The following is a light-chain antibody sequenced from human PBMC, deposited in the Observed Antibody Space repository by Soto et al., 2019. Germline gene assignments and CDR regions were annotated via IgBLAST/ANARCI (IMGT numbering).Light chain of an antibody. CDR1: QSVSSN. V-gene: IGKV3-15*01. CDR2: GAS. CDR3: QQYIRWPLT. J-gene: IGKJ4*01. Sequence: EIVMTQSPATLSVSHGERATLSCRASQSVSSNLAWYQQKPGQAPSLLIYGASTRATGTPARFSGSGSGTEFTLTISSLQSEDFAVYYCQQYIRWPLTFGGGTKVDIK.